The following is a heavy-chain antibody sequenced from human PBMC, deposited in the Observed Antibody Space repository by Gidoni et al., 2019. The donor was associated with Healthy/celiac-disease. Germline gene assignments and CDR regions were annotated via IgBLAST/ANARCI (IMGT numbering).Heavy chain of an antibody. D-gene: IGHD4-4*01. CDR1: GGTFSSYA. V-gene: IGHV1-69*04. CDR2: IIPILGIA. CDR3: ARDPLNHSNIRFDP. J-gene: IGHJ5*02. Sequence: QVQLVQSGAEVKKPGSSVKVSCKASGGTFSSYAISWVRQAPGQGLEWMGRIIPILGIANYAQKFQGRVTITADKSTSTAYMELSSLRSEDTAVYYCARDPLNHSNIRFDPWGQGTLVTVSS.